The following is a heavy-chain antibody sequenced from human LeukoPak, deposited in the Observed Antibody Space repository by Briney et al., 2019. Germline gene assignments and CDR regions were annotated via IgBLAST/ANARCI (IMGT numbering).Heavy chain of an antibody. CDR3: ARHDDRSGGTMGALDS. J-gene: IGHJ4*02. D-gene: IGHD4-23*01. V-gene: IGHV4-39*01. CDR2: IYDSRTI. Sequence: KASETLSLTCTVSGGSISSGSHHWGWFRQSPGKGLEWIGSIYDSRTIYYNPSLNSRVTISAVTSKNQFSLQLNSVTAADTAVYYCARHDDRSGGTMGALDSWGQGSLVTVSS. CDR1: GGSISSGSHH.